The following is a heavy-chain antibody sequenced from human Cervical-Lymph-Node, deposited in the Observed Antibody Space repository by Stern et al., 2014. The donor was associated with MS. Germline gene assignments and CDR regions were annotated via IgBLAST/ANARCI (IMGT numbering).Heavy chain of an antibody. CDR3: ARDSSKGGSNY. J-gene: IGHJ4*02. CDR2: IWYDGSNK. V-gene: IGHV3-33*01. D-gene: IGHD2-2*01. Sequence: VQLVESGGGVVQPGRSLRLACAASGFTFSSYGMHWVRQAPDKGLEWVAVIWYDGSNKYYADSVKGRFTISRDNSKNTLYLQMNSLRAEDTAVYYCARDSSKGGSNYWGQGTLVTVPS. CDR1: GFTFSSYG.